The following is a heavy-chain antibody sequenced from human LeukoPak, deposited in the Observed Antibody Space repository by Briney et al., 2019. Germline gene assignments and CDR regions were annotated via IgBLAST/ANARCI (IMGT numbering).Heavy chain of an antibody. CDR3: ARGSSRGYGDYPY. V-gene: IGHV1-8*01. CDR2: MNPNSGNT. Sequence: ASVKVSCKVSGYTLTELSMHWVRQATGQGLEWMGWMNPNSGNTGYAQKFQGRVTMTRNTSISTAYLELSSLRSEDAAVYYCARGSSRGYGDYPYWGQGTLVTVSS. CDR1: GYTLTELS. D-gene: IGHD4-17*01. J-gene: IGHJ4*02.